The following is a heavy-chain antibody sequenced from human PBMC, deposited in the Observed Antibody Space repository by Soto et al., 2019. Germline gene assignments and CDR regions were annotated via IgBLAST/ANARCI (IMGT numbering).Heavy chain of an antibody. Sequence: GGSLRLSWPASGFTFSSYSMNWVRQAPGKGLEWGSYISSSSSSIYYAESVKGRFTISRDNTKNRLYLQMNSLREEDTAVYYCAIEIYYYDSSRYFDYWGAGTLGTVSS. CDR2: ISSSSSSI. J-gene: IGHJ4*02. CDR1: GFTFSSYS. CDR3: AIEIYYYDSSRYFDY. V-gene: IGHV3-48*02. D-gene: IGHD3-22*01.